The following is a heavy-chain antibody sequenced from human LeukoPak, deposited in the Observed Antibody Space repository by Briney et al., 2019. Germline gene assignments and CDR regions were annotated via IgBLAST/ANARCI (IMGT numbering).Heavy chain of an antibody. J-gene: IGHJ4*02. Sequence: SETLSLTCTVSGGSISSYYWSWIRQPPGKGLEWIGYIYYSGSTNYNPSLKSRVNISVDTSKNQFSLKLSSVTAADTAVYYCARARYSSSWACDYWGQGTLVTVSS. V-gene: IGHV4-59*01. D-gene: IGHD6-13*01. CDR3: ARARYSSSWACDY. CDR1: GGSISSYY. CDR2: IYYSGST.